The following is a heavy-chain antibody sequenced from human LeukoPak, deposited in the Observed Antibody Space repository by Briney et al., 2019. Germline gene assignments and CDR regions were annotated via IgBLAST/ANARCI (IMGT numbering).Heavy chain of an antibody. J-gene: IGHJ5*02. CDR3: AKDRGYCSSNSCTGWFDP. CDR1: GFTLSVSA. D-gene: IGHD2-2*01. V-gene: IGHV3-73*01. Sequence: PGGSLRLSCAASGFTLSVSALHWVRQSSGEGLEWVGRMRSTANGYPTAYAASVKGRFNIQRDDSNKTANLQMNSLRPEDTVVFYCAKDRGYCSSNSCTGWFDPWGQGTLVTVSS. CDR2: MRSTANGYPT.